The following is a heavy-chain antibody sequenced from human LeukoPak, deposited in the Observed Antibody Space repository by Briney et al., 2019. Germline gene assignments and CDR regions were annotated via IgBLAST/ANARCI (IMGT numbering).Heavy chain of an antibody. CDR3: ARDEGTYGMDV. Sequence: GGSLRLSCSASGFTFRNYVMHWVRHAPGNWLVWVSLIKTDGASTSYADSVKGRFTISRDNAKNTLYLLMNSLRAEDTAVYYCARDEGTYGMDVWGQGTTVTVSS. CDR1: GFTFRNYV. J-gene: IGHJ6*02. CDR2: IKTDGAST. V-gene: IGHV3-74*01. D-gene: IGHD1-1*01.